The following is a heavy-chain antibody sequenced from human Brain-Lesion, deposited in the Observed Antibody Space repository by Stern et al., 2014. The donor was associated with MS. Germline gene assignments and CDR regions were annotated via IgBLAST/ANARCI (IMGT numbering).Heavy chain of an antibody. J-gene: IGHJ4*02. CDR3: ATVSPYTSSWYPFFDN. D-gene: IGHD6-13*01. V-gene: IGHV3-21*01. CDR2: ISSNQNYI. Sequence: EMQLVESGGGLVKPAPPLRPPCAASGFTFSDSSMFWVRQAPGKGLEWVSCISSNQNYINYADSVKGRFTISRENARNSLYLQMNSLRVEDTAVYYCATVSPYTSSWYPFFDNWGQGTRVTVSS. CDR1: GFTFSDSS.